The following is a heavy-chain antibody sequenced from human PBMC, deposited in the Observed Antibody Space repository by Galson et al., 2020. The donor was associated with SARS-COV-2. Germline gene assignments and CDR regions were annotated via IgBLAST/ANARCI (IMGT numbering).Heavy chain of an antibody. CDR2: TYYSGNT. V-gene: IGHV4-30-4*01. CDR1: GGSISSTDSY. Sequence: SETLSLTCTVSGGSISSTDSYWSWIRQSPGKGLEWIGYTYYSGNTYYNPSLKSPVTMSVDTSKNQFSLKLTSVTAADTAVYYCARDFWSLYYLDSWGQGTPVTVSS. CDR3: ARDFWSLYYLDS. J-gene: IGHJ4*02. D-gene: IGHD3-3*01.